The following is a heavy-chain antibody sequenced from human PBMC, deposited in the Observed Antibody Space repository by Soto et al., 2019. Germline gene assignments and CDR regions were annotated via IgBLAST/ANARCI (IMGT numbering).Heavy chain of an antibody. D-gene: IGHD2-2*01. CDR3: ARLHYIVVVPGAFDI. V-gene: IGHV1-18*01. Sequence: QVQLVQSGAEVKKPGASVKVSCKASGYTFTSYGISWVRPAPGQGLEWMGWISAYNGNTNYAQKLQSRVTMTTDTSTSTAYMELRSLRSDDPAVYYCARLHYIVVVPGAFDICGQGTMVPVSS. CDR2: ISAYNGNT. CDR1: GYTFTSYG. J-gene: IGHJ3*02.